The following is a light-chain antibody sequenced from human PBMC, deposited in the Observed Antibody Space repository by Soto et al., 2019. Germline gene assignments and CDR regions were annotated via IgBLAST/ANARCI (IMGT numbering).Light chain of an antibody. CDR3: MQARHIPFT. J-gene: IGKJ3*01. V-gene: IGKV2-28*01. CDR1: QSLLYSNGYNF. Sequence: DVVMTQSPLSLPVTPGEPASISCRSSQSLLYSNGYNFLDWYVQKPGQSPQLLIYLGSNRASGAPDRFSGSGSGTYFTLNITRVEAEDVGLYYCMQARHIPFTFGPGTKVDIK. CDR2: LGS.